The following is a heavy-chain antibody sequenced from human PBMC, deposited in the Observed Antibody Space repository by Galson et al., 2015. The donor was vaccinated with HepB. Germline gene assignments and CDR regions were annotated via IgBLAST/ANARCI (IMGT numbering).Heavy chain of an antibody. CDR2: ISSSSSYI. CDR3: ARDLGDSYGYGGDAFDI. Sequence: SLRLSCAASGFTFSSYSMNWVRQAPGKGLEWVSSISSSSSYIYYANSVKGRFTISRDNAKNSLYLQMNSLRAEDTAVNYCARDLGDSYGYGGDAFDIWGQGTMVTVSS. CDR1: GFTFSSYS. J-gene: IGHJ3*02. D-gene: IGHD5-18*01. V-gene: IGHV3-21*01.